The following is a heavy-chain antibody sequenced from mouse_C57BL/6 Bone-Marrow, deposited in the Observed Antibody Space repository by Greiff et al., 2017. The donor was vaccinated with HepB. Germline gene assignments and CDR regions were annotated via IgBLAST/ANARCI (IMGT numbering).Heavy chain of an antibody. CDR3: ERWGLRSMDY. CDR1: GYAFSSSW. D-gene: IGHD1-1*01. Sequence: QVQLQQSGPELVKPGASVKISCKASGYAFSSSWMNWVKQRPGKGLEWIGRIYPGDGDTNYNGKFKGKATLTADKSSSTAYMQLSSLTSEDSAVYYCERWGLRSMDYWGQGTSVTVSS. CDR2: IYPGDGDT. J-gene: IGHJ4*01. V-gene: IGHV1-82*01.